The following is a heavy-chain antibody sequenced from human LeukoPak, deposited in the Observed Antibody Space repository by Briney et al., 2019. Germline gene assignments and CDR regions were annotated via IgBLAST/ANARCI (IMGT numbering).Heavy chain of an antibody. Sequence: ASVKVSCKASGYTFTGYYMHWLRQAPGQGLEWMGRINPNSGGTNYAQKFQGRVTMTRDTSISTAYMELSRLRSDDTAVYYCAREKQWLAREVFDPWGQGTLVTVSS. CDR3: AREKQWLAREVFDP. CDR2: INPNSGGT. CDR1: GYTFTGYY. D-gene: IGHD6-19*01. J-gene: IGHJ5*02. V-gene: IGHV1-2*06.